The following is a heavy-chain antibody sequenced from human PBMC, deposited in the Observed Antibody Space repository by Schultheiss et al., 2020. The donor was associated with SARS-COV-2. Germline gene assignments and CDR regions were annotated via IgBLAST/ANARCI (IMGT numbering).Heavy chain of an antibody. V-gene: IGHV3-7*03. J-gene: IGHJ4*02. CDR1: GFTFRNYW. Sequence: GESLKISCAASGFTFRNYWMSWVRQAPGKGLEWVANIKQDGSVRHYVASVRGRFIASRDNAKNSLDLQMNSLRVDDTAVYYCVKEGDEMGTSWGQGTLVTVSS. CDR3: VKEGDEMGTS. CDR2: IKQDGSVR. D-gene: IGHD5-24*01.